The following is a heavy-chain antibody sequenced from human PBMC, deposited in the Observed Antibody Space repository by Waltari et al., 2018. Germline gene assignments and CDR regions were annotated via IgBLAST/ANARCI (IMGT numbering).Heavy chain of an antibody. J-gene: IGHJ4*02. CDR3: ARNGGDYYDSSGYFETT. V-gene: IGHV1-69*12. CDR1: GGTFSSYA. D-gene: IGHD3-22*01. CDR2: SSPNFGTA. Sequence: QVQLVQSGAEVKKPGSSVKVSCQASGGTFSSYAISWVRQAPGQGLEWMGGSSPNFGTANYAQKFQGRVTITADESTSTAYMELSSLRSDDTAVYYCARNGGDYYDSSGYFETTWGQGTLVTVSS.